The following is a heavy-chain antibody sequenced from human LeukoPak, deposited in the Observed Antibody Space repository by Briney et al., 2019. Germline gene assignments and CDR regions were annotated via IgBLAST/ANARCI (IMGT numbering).Heavy chain of an antibody. CDR3: ARDGGLYSSGWCGVDY. J-gene: IGHJ4*02. CDR2: IWYDGSNK. Sequence: GGSLRLSCAASGFTFSSYGMHWVRQAPGKGLEWVAVIWYDGSNKYYADSVKGRFTISRDNSKNTLYLQMNSLRAEDTAVYYCARDGGLYSSGWCGVDYWGQGTLVTVSS. CDR1: GFTFSSYG. V-gene: IGHV3-33*01. D-gene: IGHD6-19*01.